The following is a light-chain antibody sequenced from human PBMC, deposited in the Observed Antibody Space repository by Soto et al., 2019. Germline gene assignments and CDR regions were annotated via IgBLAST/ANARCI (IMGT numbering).Light chain of an antibody. V-gene: IGKV1-5*03. CDR3: QQYSSYPT. CDR1: QSIRSW. Sequence: DIQMTQYPPTLSESVGDRVSITCRASQSIRSWWAWYQQKPGKAPKPLIYKASSLESGVPSRFSGSGSGTEFTLTISSLQPDDFAPYYCQQYSSYPTFGQRTKVDIK. CDR2: KAS. J-gene: IGKJ1*01.